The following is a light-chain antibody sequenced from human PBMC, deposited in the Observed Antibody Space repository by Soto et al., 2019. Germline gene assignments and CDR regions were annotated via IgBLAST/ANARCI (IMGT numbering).Light chain of an antibody. J-gene: IGLJ2*01. CDR1: SSNIGSFYD. V-gene: IGLV1-40*01. CDR2: GDN. CDR3: PSYDNSLNHVV. Sequence: QSVLTQPPSVSGAPGQRVTIPCTGSSSNIGSFYDVHWYQQLPGTVPKLLIYGDNNRPSGVPDRFSGSKSDTAASLAITGLQAEDEGDYYCPSYDNSLNHVVVGGGTKLTVL.